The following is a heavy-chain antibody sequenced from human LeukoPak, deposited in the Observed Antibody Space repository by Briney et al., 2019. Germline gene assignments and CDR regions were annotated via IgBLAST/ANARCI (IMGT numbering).Heavy chain of an antibody. D-gene: IGHD6-13*01. J-gene: IGHJ4*02. V-gene: IGHV4-34*01. Sequence: SETLSLTCAVYGGSFSGYYWSWIRQPPGKGLEWIGEINHSGSTNYNPSLKSRVTISVDTSKNQFSLKLSSVTAADTAVYYCARRGYSSDYWGQGTLVTVSS. CDR3: ARRGYSSDY. CDR2: INHSGST. CDR1: GGSFSGYY.